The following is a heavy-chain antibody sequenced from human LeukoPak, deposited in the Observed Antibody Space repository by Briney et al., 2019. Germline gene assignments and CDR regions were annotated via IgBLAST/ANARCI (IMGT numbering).Heavy chain of an antibody. CDR1: GYTFPIYW. D-gene: IGHD3-16*02. CDR2: FYPSDSHT. V-gene: IGHV5-51*01. CDR3: VRHYRPPQDSRAAKPTGYYYYYMDV. J-gene: IGHJ6*03. Sequence: GESLKISCQGSGYTFPIYWIGWVPQTPGKGLEWMGIFYPSDSHTIYSPSFQGQVTVSADKPISIAYLQWSSLKASDTAIYYCVRHYRPPQDSRAAKPTGYYYYYMDVWGTGTTVIVSS.